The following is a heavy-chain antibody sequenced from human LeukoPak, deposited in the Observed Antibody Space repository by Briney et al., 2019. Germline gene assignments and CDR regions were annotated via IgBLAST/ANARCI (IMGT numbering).Heavy chain of an antibody. Sequence: PSETLSLTCAVSGESHSRFYWSWIRQSPGRGLEWIGEVNHSGSPNYNPSLKSRVTISLDTSKNQFSLRVPSVTAADTAFYFCASSLTGYSSSWFLAYWGPGTLVTVSS. V-gene: IGHV4-34*01. J-gene: IGHJ4*02. CDR3: ASSLTGYSSSWFLAY. D-gene: IGHD6-13*01. CDR2: VNHSGSP. CDR1: GESHSRFY.